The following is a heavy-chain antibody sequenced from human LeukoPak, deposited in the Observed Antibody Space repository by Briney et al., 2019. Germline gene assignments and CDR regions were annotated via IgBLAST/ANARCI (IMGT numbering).Heavy chain of an antibody. V-gene: IGHV4-61*02. Sequence: SQTLSLTCTVSGGSGGSVSSGSYYWSWIRQPAGKGLEWIGRIHTGGGTKYSPSLKSRLTISRDTSKNQFSLKLTSVTAADTAVYYCARYCSSSSCYSDAFDYWGPGSLVTVSS. CDR3: ARYCSSSSCYSDAFDY. J-gene: IGHJ4*02. D-gene: IGHD2-2*01. CDR2: IHTGGGT. CDR1: GGSGGSVSSGSYY.